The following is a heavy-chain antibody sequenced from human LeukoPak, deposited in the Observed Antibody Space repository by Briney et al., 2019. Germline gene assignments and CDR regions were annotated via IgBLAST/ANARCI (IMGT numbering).Heavy chain of an antibody. CDR3: ARDDCSGGTCSVAFDF. V-gene: IGHV1-18*01. CDR1: GYTFKNYG. J-gene: IGHJ4*02. D-gene: IGHD2-15*01. Sequence: ASVKVSCKASGYTFKNYGISWVRLAPGVGLEWLGWITPFNGNRIYAWKFQDRVTMNTDTSANTADLELRGLTSDDTAIYYCARDDCSGGTCSVAFDFWGQGTHVTVSS. CDR2: ITPFNGNR.